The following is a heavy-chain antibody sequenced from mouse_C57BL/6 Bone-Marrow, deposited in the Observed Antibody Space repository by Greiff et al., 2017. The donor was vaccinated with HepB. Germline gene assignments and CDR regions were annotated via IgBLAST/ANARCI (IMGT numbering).Heavy chain of an antibody. Sequence: MQLQQSGAELVKPGASVKMSCKASGYTFTSYWITWVKQRPGQGLEWIGDIYPGSGSTNYNEKFKSKATLTVDTSSSTAYMQLSSLTSEDSAVYYCAIYYDYWFAYWGQGTLVTVSA. CDR2: IYPGSGST. V-gene: IGHV1-55*01. D-gene: IGHD2-4*01. CDR3: AIYYDYWFAY. J-gene: IGHJ3*01. CDR1: GYTFTSYW.